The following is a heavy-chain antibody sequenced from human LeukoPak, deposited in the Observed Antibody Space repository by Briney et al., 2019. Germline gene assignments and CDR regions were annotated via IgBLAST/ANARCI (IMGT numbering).Heavy chain of an antibody. J-gene: IGHJ4*02. CDR3: ARDYKYAFDN. V-gene: IGHV3-48*01. D-gene: IGHD5-24*01. CDR1: GFTFSAYS. CDR2: IGISSGNT. Sequence: SGGSLRLSCAASGFTFSAYSMNWVRQAPGKGLEWISYIGISSGNTKYADSVKDRFTISGDKDKNSLYLQMNSLRVEDTAVYYCARDYKYAFDNWGQGTLVTVSS.